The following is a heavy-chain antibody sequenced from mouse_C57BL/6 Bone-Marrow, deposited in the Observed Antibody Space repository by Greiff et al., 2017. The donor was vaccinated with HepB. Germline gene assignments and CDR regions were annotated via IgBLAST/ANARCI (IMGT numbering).Heavy chain of an antibody. D-gene: IGHD2-2*01. Sequence: QVQLQQPGAELVMPGASVKLSCKASGYTFTSYWMHWVKQRPGQGLEWIGEIDPSDSYTNYNQKFKGKSTLTVDKSSSTAYMQLSSPTSEDSAVYYCARGGKEGDDDWGQGTLVTVSA. J-gene: IGHJ3*01. V-gene: IGHV1-69*01. CDR3: ARGGKEGDDD. CDR1: GYTFTSYW. CDR2: IDPSDSYT.